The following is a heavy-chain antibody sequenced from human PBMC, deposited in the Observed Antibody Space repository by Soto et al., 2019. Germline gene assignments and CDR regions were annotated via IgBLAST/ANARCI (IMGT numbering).Heavy chain of an antibody. CDR3: ARLVGLMIDY. J-gene: IGHJ4*02. CDR2: IKSDGSST. Sequence: PGGSLRLSCAASGFTSSNYWMHWFRQAPGKGLVWVSRIKSDGSSTSYADSVKGRFTISRDNSKNTLYLQMNSLRAEDTAVYYCARLVGLMIDYCGQGTLVTVSS. V-gene: IGHV3-74*01. CDR1: GFTSSNYW. D-gene: IGHD2-8*01.